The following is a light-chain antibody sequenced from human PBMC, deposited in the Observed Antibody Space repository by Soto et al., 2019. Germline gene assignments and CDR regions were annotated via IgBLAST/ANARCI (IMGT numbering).Light chain of an antibody. CDR2: EVS. CDR3: SSYTSSSNWV. V-gene: IGLV2-14*01. CDR1: SSDVGGYNY. Sequence: QSALTQPASVSGSPGQSITISCTGTSSDVGGYNYVSWYQQHPGKAPKLMIYEVSNRPSGVSNRFSGSKSGNTASLIISGLQAEDEADYYCSSYTSSSNWVFGGGTKLTVL. J-gene: IGLJ3*02.